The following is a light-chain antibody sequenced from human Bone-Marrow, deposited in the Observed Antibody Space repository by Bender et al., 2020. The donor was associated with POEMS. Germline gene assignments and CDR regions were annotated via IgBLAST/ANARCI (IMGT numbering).Light chain of an antibody. J-gene: IGLJ2*01. Sequence: QSALTQPASVSGSLGQSITISCTGTSSDMGNSKYVSWYQLRPGKAPKLIMYEVSNRPSGVSSRFSGSKSDYTASLTISGLQADDEANYYCTSFSTDSVEVVFGGGTRLTVL. CDR3: TSFSTDSVEVV. CDR1: SSDMGNSKY. V-gene: IGLV2-14*01. CDR2: EVS.